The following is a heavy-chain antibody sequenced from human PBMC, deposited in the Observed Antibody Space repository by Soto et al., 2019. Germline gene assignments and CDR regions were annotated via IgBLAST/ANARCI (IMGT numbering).Heavy chain of an antibody. D-gene: IGHD3-22*01. J-gene: IGHJ4*02. V-gene: IGHV1-69*05. CDR3: AASPNYYDSSGCDY. Sequence: GASVKVSCKASGVTFSSYAISWVRQAPGQGLEWIGWIIVIFGTTNYAQKFQERVTITKDISTSTAYMELSSLRSEDTAVYYCAASPNYYDSSGCDYWGQGTLVTVSS. CDR2: IIVIFGTT. CDR1: GVTFSSYA.